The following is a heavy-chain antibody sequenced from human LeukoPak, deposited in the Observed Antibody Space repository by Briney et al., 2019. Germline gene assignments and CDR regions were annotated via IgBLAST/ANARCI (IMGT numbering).Heavy chain of an antibody. V-gene: IGHV1-69*04. CDR2: IIPILGIA. CDR3: ARETGIAAAGNFNWFDP. CDR1: RGTFSSYA. D-gene: IGHD6-13*01. Sequence: GASVKVSCKASRGTFSSYAISWVRQAPGQGLEWMGRIIPILGIANYAQKFQGRVTITADKSTSTAYMELSSLRSEYTAVYYCARETGIAAAGNFNWFDPWGQGTLVTVSA. J-gene: IGHJ5*02.